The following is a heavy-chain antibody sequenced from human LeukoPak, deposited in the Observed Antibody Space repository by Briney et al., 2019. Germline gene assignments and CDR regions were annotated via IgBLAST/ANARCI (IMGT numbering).Heavy chain of an antibody. J-gene: IGHJ5*02. Sequence: SETLSLTCAVSGGSISSSNWWSWVRQPPGKGLEWIGEIYHSGSTYYNPSLKSRVTISVDTSKSQFSLKLSSVTAADTAVYYCARHVRKRGIAVAGSPGWFDPWGQGTLVTVSS. CDR2: IYHSGST. CDR3: ARHVRKRGIAVAGSPGWFDP. V-gene: IGHV4-4*02. CDR1: GGSISSSNW. D-gene: IGHD6-19*01.